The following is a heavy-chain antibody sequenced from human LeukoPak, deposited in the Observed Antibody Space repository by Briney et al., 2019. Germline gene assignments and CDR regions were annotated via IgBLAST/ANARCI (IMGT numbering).Heavy chain of an antibody. V-gene: IGHV4-34*01. CDR1: GESFSGYY. J-gene: IGHJ4*02. Sequence: PSETLSLTCAVYGESFSGYYWSWIRQPPGKGLGWIGEINHSGSTNYNPSLKSRVTMSVDTSKNQFSLKVISVTAADTAVYYCAREPVGSNFDSWGQGTLVTVSS. CDR2: INHSGST. CDR3: AREPVGSNFDS. D-gene: IGHD1-14*01.